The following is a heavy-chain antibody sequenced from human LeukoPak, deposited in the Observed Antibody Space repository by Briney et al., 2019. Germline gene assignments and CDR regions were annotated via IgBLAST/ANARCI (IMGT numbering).Heavy chain of an antibody. V-gene: IGHV4-34*01. CDR3: ARDRNEYDILTGYDVAPGGYFQH. Sequence: SETLSLTCAVSGGSFSGYYWRWIRQPPGKGLEWMGEINHSGSTNYNPSVKSRVTTSVDTSKNQFSLKLTSDTAADTAVYYCARDRNEYDILTGYDVAPGGYFQHWGQGTLVTVSS. CDR1: GGSFSGYY. D-gene: IGHD3-9*01. CDR2: INHSGST. J-gene: IGHJ1*01.